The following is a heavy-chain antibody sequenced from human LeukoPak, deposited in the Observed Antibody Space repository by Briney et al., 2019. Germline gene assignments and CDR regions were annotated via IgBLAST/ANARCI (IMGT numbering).Heavy chain of an antibody. CDR2: IKQDGSEK. J-gene: IGHJ4*02. D-gene: IGHD2-2*01. CDR1: GFTFSRYW. V-gene: IGHV3-7*01. CDR3: ARDCSSTSCYAAY. Sequence: GGSLRLFCAASGFTFSRYWMSWVRQAPGKGLEWVASIKQDGSEKYYVDSVKGRFIISRDNAKNSLYLQMNSLRAEDTAVYYCARDCSSTSCYAAYWGQGTLVTVSS.